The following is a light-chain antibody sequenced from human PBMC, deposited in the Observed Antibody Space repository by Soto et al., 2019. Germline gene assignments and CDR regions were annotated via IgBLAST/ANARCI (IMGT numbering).Light chain of an antibody. CDR3: QQGHSFPFT. CDR1: QGISTW. CDR2: AAS. V-gene: IGKV1-12*01. Sequence: DIQMTQSPSFVSASVGDRVNITCRASQGISTWLAWYQQKPGKAPNLLIYAASSLHTGVPSRFSGYRSGSDFILTINSLQPEDFATYLCQQGHSFPFTFGPGTIVDIK. J-gene: IGKJ3*01.